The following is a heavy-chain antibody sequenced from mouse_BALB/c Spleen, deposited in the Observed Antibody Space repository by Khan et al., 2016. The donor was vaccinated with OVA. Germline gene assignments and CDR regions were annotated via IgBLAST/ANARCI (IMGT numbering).Heavy chain of an antibody. Sequence: MQLEESGGGLVQPGGSRKLSCAASGFTFSDYGMAWVRQAPGKGPEWVAFISDLAYTFYYADTVTGRFTLSRENAKNTLYLEMSSLRSGDTAMYYCARGGGTAPFAYWGQGTLVTVSA. CDR2: ISDLAYTF. CDR3: ARGGGTAPFAY. J-gene: IGHJ3*01. D-gene: IGHD1-2*01. V-gene: IGHV5-15*02. CDR1: GFTFSDYG.